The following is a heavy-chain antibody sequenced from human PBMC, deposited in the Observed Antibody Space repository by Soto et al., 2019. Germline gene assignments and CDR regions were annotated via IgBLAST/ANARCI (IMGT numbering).Heavy chain of an antibody. D-gene: IGHD6-19*01. Sequence: GGSLRLSCAASGFTFSSYAMHWVRQAPGKGLEWVAVISYDGSNKYYADSVKGRFTISRDNSKNTLYLQMNSLRAEDTAVYYCARDMDPYSSGWWKPDYWGQGTLVTVSS. V-gene: IGHV3-30-3*01. CDR1: GFTFSSYA. CDR2: ISYDGSNK. CDR3: ARDMDPYSSGWWKPDY. J-gene: IGHJ4*02.